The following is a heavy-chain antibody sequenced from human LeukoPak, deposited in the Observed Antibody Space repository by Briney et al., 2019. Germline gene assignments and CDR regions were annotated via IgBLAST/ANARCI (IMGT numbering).Heavy chain of an antibody. Sequence: SETLSLTRTVSGGSISNRSHFWGWIRQTPGKGLEWFGSIYYSGYTYYNPSLKSRVTISVDTSKNQLSLRLNSVTAADTAVYYCARDSAPNLLAYFDYWGQGILVTVSS. CDR2: IYYSGYT. D-gene: IGHD2/OR15-2a*01. CDR3: ARDSAPNLLAYFDY. J-gene: IGHJ4*02. V-gene: IGHV4-39*07. CDR1: GGSISNRSHF.